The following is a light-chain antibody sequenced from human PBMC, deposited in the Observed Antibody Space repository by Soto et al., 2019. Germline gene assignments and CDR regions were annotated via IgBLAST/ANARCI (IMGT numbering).Light chain of an antibody. CDR3: QHYNSYSEA. V-gene: IGKV1-5*01. J-gene: IGKJ1*01. CDR1: QNVSTW. CDR2: GAS. Sequence: DIQMTQSPSTLSASVGDRVTVTCRASQNVSTWLTWYQQTPGKAPNLLIYGASTLQRGVPSRFSGSGSGTEFTLTISSLQPDDFATYYCQHYNSYSEAFGQGTKVDIK.